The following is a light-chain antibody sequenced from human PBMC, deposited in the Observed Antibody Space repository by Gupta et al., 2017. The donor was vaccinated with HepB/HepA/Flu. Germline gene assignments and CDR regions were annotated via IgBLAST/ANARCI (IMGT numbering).Light chain of an antibody. V-gene: IGLV3-25*03. Sequence: SSWLPQPPSVSVSPGQTARITCSGDASPKQYGIWYQQKPGQAPVMLMYKDSQRPSGIPERFSGSCSGTTVTVTIRGVQAEDEAYYYCQSADNSGNVVFGGGTKLTVL. CDR2: KDS. CDR1: ASPKQY. J-gene: IGLJ2*01. CDR3: QSADNSGNVV.